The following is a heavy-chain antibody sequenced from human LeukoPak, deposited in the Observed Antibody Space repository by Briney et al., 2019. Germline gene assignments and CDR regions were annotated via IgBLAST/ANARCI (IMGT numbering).Heavy chain of an antibody. CDR3: ARVGVMVRGVFDY. Sequence: SETLSLTCTVYGGSISSYYWSWIRQPPGKGLEWIGYIYYSGSTNYNPSLKRRVTISVDTSKNQFSLKLSSVTAADTAVYYCARVGVMVRGVFDYWGQGTLVTVSS. J-gene: IGHJ4*02. D-gene: IGHD3-10*01. V-gene: IGHV4-59*01. CDR1: GGSISSYY. CDR2: IYYSGST.